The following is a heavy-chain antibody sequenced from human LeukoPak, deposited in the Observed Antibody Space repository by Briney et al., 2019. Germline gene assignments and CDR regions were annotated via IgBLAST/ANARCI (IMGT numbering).Heavy chain of an antibody. CDR1: GFTFSSYG. Sequence: GRSLRLSCAASGFTFSSYGMHWVRQAPGKGLEWVAVISYDGSNKYYADSVKGRFTISRDNSKNTLYLQMNSLRAEDTAVYYCASICNYYDSRSPWTLFDYWGQGTLVTVSS. D-gene: IGHD3-22*01. CDR2: ISYDGSNK. V-gene: IGHV3-30*03. J-gene: IGHJ4*02. CDR3: ASICNYYDSRSPWTLFDY.